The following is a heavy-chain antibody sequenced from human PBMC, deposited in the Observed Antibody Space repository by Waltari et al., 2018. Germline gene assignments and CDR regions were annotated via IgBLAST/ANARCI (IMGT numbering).Heavy chain of an antibody. V-gene: IGHV3-7*03. J-gene: IGHJ4*02. D-gene: IGHD1-26*01. CDR1: GFTLSTYW. Sequence: EVQVVESGGGLVQPGGSLRLSCAVSGFTLSTYWMSWVRQAPGKGLEGVANINEDGIRKDVVDSVKGRFTISRDNAKSLVYLQMNGLRIEDTAMYYCVRDIPAGASDFDYWGQGTAVTVSS. CDR2: INEDGIRK. CDR3: VRDIPAGASDFDY.